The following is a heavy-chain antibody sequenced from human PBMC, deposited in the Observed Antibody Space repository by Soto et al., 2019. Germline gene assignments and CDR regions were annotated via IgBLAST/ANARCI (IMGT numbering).Heavy chain of an antibody. CDR3: ARDKITDHFDS. V-gene: IGHV4-34*01. D-gene: IGHD3-10*01. CDR2: INHSGST. CDR1: GGSISGYY. Sequence: PSETLSLTCAVYGGSISGYYWTWIRQPPGTGLEWIGEINHSGSTNYNPSLKSRVTISVDTSKNQFSLKLTSVTAADTAVYYCARDKITDHFDSWGQGTLVTVSS. J-gene: IGHJ4*02.